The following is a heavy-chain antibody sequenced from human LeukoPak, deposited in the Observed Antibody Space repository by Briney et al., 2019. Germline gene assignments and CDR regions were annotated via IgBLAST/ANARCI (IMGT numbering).Heavy chain of an antibody. CDR3: AAYCGGDCYPPEIDY. J-gene: IGHJ4*02. CDR2: IYYSGRT. Sequence: SETLSLTCTVSGGSISSSSYYWSWIRQPPGKGLEWIGYIYYSGRTNYNPSLKSRVTISVDTSKNQFSLKLSSVTAADTAVYYCAAYCGGDCYPPEIDYWGQGTLVTVSS. D-gene: IGHD2-21*02. CDR1: GGSISSSSYY. V-gene: IGHV4-61*01.